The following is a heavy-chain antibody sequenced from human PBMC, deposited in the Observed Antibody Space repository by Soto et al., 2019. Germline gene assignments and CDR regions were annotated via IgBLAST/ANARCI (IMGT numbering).Heavy chain of an antibody. V-gene: IGHV1-18*01. D-gene: IGHD1-20*01. J-gene: IGHJ3*02. CDR2: ISAYNGNT. CDR1: GYTFTSYG. Sequence: ASVKVSCKASGYTFTSYGISWVRQAPGQGLEWMGWISAYNGNTNYAQKLQGRVTMTTDTSTSTAYMELRSLRSDDTAVYYCAFTITFAPRPLDIRDQGKKVTVSS. CDR3: AFTITFAPRPLDI.